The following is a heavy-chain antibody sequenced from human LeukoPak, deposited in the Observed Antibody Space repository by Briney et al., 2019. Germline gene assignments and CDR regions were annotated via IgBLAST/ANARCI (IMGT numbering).Heavy chain of an antibody. V-gene: IGHV4-34*01. CDR3: ARGQYVGYSSGWSIHYYYYGMDV. CDR2: INHSGST. CDR1: GGSFSGYY. Sequence: SETLSLTCAVYGGSFSGYYWSWIRQPPGKGLEWIGEINHSGSTNYNPSLKSRVTISVDTSKNQFSLKLSSVTAADTAVYYCARGQYVGYSSGWSIHYYYYGMDVWGQGTTVTVSS. J-gene: IGHJ6*02. D-gene: IGHD6-13*01.